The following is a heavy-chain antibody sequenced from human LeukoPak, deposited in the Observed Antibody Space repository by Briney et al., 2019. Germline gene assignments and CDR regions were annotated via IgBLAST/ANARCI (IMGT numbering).Heavy chain of an antibody. CDR2: IIPIFGTA. V-gene: IGHV1-69*05. CDR1: GGTFSSYA. Sequence: ASVKVSCKASGGTFSSYAISWVRQAPGQGLEWMGGIIPIFGTANYAQKFQGRVTITTDESTSTAYMELSSLRSEDTAVYYCARDHYDSSQGPFDPWGQGTLVTVSS. D-gene: IGHD3-22*01. CDR3: ARDHYDSSQGPFDP. J-gene: IGHJ5*02.